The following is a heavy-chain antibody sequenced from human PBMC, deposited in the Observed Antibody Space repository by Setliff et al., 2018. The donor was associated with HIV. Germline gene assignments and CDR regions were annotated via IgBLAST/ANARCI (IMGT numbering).Heavy chain of an antibody. V-gene: IGHV1-18*01. J-gene: IGHJ6*03. D-gene: IGHD3-9*01. Sequence: ASVKVSCKSSGYTFSQYGISWVRQAPGQGLEWMGWISTYNGQRNYAQKVQGRVTFTTDTSTSTAYMELRSLRSDDTAVYYCARDHYDILTGYYRDYYYMDVWGKGTTVTVSS. CDR3: ARDHYDILTGYYRDYYYMDV. CDR1: GYTFSQYG. CDR2: ISTYNGQR.